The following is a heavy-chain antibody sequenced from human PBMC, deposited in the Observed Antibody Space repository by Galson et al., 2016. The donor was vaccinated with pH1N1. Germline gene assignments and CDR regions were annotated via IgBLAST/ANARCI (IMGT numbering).Heavy chain of an antibody. CDR2: ISHSGRS. Sequence: SETLSLTCALYGGSFSGHYWRWIRQSPGKGLEWIGEISHSGRSDYNPSLEVRVTVSIDTSMNQLSLNLMSVAAADTAVYYCAGHSTSGFPGIEVAARRRPFDIWGPGTMVIVSS. D-gene: IGHD6-19*01. V-gene: IGHV4-34*01. CDR3: AGHSTSGFPGIEVAARRRPFDI. J-gene: IGHJ3*02. CDR1: GGSFSGHY.